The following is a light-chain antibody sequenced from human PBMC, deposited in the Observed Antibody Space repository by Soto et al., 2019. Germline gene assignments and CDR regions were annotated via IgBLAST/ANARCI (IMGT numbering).Light chain of an antibody. V-gene: IGLV2-11*01. J-gene: IGLJ1*01. Sequence: QSALTQPPSASGSPGQSVTISCTGTSSDVGAYDRVSWYQQHPGKPPKLIIYAVTDRTSGVPDRFSGSKSGNRASLTISGLQAEDEADYYCCSYAGSYSYVFGVGTKLTVL. CDR3: CSYAGSYSYV. CDR1: SSDVGAYDR. CDR2: AVT.